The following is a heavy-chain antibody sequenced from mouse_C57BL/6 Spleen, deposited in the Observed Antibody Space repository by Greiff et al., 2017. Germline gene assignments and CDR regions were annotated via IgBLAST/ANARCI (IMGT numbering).Heavy chain of an antibody. Sequence: EVQLQQSGPELVKPGASVKISCKASGYTFTDYYMNWVKQSHGQSLEWIGDINPNNGGTSYNQKFKGKATLTVDKSSSTADMELRSLTSEDSAVYYCARSLIYYDYDGGYYYAMDYWGQGTSVTVSS. CDR1: GYTFTDYY. CDR3: ARSLIYYDYDGGYYYAMDY. V-gene: IGHV1-26*01. CDR2: INPNNGGT. D-gene: IGHD2-4*01. J-gene: IGHJ4*01.